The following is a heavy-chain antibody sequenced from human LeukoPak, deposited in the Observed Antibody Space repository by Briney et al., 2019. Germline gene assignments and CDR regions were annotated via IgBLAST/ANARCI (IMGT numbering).Heavy chain of an antibody. J-gene: IGHJ2*01. Sequence: KPSETLSLTCTVSGGSISSYYWSWIRQPPGKGLEWIGYIYYSGSTNYNPSLKSRVTISVDTSKNQFSLKLSSVTAADTAVYYCARGLRSLRYFDLWGRGTLVTVSS. CDR2: IYYSGST. D-gene: IGHD4-17*01. CDR3: ARGLRSLRYFDL. V-gene: IGHV4-59*08. CDR1: GGSISSYY.